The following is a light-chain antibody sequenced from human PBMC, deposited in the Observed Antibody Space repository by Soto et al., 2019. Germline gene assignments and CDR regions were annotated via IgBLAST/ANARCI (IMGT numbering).Light chain of an antibody. CDR3: QQYNTYSRT. J-gene: IGKJ1*01. CDR2: KAS. Sequence: DIQMTQSPSTLSAFEGDRVTITCRASQNINSWLAWYQQKPGRAPNLLIYKASSLESGVPSRFSGSGSGTEFTLTISILQPDDFATYYCQQYNTYSRTFGQGTKVEIK. CDR1: QNINSW. V-gene: IGKV1-5*03.